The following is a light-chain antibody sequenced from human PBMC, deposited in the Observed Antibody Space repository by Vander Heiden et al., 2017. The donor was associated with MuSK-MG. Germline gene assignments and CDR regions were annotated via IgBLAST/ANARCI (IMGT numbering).Light chain of an antibody. Sequence: DIQVTQSPSTLSASVGDTVTITCRASQSINIWLAWYQQTPGKAPKLLIYDASSLESGVQSRFSGSGSGTEFTLTISRLQTDDFATYYDQQYNNMVFGQGTKVEIK. J-gene: IGKJ1*01. V-gene: IGKV1-5*01. CDR3: QQYNNMV. CDR1: QSINIW. CDR2: DAS.